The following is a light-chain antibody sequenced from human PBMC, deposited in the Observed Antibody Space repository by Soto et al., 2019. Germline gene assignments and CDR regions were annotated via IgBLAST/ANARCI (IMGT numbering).Light chain of an antibody. J-gene: IGKJ5*01. CDR2: DAS. CDR3: QQYENLPT. V-gene: IGKV1-33*01. CDR1: QNINNY. Sequence: DIRMTQSPSSLSASVGDRVSITCQASQNINNYLNWYQQKPGRAPKLLIYDASNLEAGVPSRYRGSGSGTDFTFTISRLQPEGIATYYCQQYENLPTFGQGTRLEIK.